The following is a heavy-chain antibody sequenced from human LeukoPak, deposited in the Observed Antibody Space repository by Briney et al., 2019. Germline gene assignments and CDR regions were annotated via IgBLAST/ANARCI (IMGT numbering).Heavy chain of an antibody. CDR2: ISGSGGGT. CDR1: GFTFSSYA. J-gene: IGHJ4*02. Sequence: GGSLRLSCAASGFTFSSYAMSWVRQAPGKGLEWVSAISGSGGGTYYADSVKGRFTISRDNSKNTLYLQMNSLRAEDTAVYYCAKGYYDSSGYGHDYWGQGTLVTVSS. D-gene: IGHD3-22*01. V-gene: IGHV3-23*01. CDR3: AKGYYDSSGYGHDY.